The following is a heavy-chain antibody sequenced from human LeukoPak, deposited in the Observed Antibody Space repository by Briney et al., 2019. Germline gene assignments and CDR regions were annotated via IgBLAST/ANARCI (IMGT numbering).Heavy chain of an antibody. J-gene: IGHJ4*02. CDR2: IYDSVTT. Sequence: SETLSLTCTVSGGSTSSYHWNSVRQPPGKGRVWIGYIYDSVTTNYNPSLKSRVTISVDTSKNQISLKLTSVTAADTAVYYCARGRDSGWYGELGYWGQGTLVTVSS. CDR1: GGSTSSYH. V-gene: IGHV4-59*08. D-gene: IGHD6-19*01. CDR3: ARGRDSGWYGELGY.